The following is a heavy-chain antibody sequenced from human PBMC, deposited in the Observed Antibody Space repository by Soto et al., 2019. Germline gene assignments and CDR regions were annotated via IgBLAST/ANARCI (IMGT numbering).Heavy chain of an antibody. CDR1: GYSFSNYG. CDR2: ISAYNGNT. CDR3: AREGLGIYYYNGMDV. J-gene: IGHJ6*02. Sequence: QVQLVQSGTEVKKPGASVKVSYKASGYSFSNYGFSWVRQAPGQGLEWMGWISAYNGNTNYAQKLQGRVTMSTDTSTSTAYMELRSLRSDDTAVYYCAREGLGIYYYNGMDVWGQGTTVSVSS. D-gene: IGHD7-27*01. V-gene: IGHV1-18*01.